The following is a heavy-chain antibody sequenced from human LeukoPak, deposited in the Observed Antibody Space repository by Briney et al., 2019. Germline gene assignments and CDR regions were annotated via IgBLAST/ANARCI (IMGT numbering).Heavy chain of an antibody. CDR3: TIAAAGRSLRGPNSDY. Sequence: ASVKVSCKASGGTFSSYAISWVRQAPGQGLEWMGGIIPIFGTANYAQKFQGRVTITADESTSTAYMELSSLRSEDTAVYYCTIAAAGRSLRGPNSDYWGQGTLVTVSS. CDR2: IIPIFGTA. D-gene: IGHD6-13*01. CDR1: GGTFSSYA. V-gene: IGHV1-69*13. J-gene: IGHJ4*02.